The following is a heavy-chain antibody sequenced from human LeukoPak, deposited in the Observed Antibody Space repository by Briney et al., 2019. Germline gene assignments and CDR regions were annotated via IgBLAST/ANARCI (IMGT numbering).Heavy chain of an antibody. CDR1: GFSFSTYW. CDR2: IKQDGSDI. D-gene: IGHD3-16*01. CDR3: TRGGRLHPQSPY. V-gene: IGHV3-7*01. J-gene: IGHJ4*02. Sequence: PGEFLRLSCAASGFSFSTYWMSWVRQAPGKGLEWVANIKQDGSDIYYVDSVKGRFIISRDNAKNSLYLQMSSLRAEDTAVYYCTRGGRLHPQSPYWGQGTLVTVSS.